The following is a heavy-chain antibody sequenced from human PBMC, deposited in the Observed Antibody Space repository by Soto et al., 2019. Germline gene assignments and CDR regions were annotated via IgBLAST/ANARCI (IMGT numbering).Heavy chain of an antibody. Sequence: QITLKESGPTLVKPTQTLTLTCNFSGFSLTTTGEAVGWSRQPPGKALEWLALIYWDDEKLYSPSLKSRLTITKDSSKKQVVLTMTSMDPMDTATYYCARFVYSSTWPKFDYWGQGTLVAVSS. D-gene: IGHD6-13*01. V-gene: IGHV2-5*02. CDR1: GFSLTTTGEA. J-gene: IGHJ4*02. CDR2: IYWDDEK. CDR3: ARFVYSSTWPKFDY.